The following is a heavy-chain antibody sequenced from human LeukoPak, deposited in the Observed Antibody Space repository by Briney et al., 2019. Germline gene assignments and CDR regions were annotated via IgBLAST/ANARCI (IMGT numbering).Heavy chain of an antibody. V-gene: IGHV1-18*01. J-gene: IGHJ6*02. D-gene: IGHD3-10*01. CDR2: ISAYDGNT. CDR3: ARYGSGSYYRHYYYYYGMDV. CDR1: GYTFTSYG. Sequence: ASVKVSCKASGYTFTSYGISWVRQAPGQGREWRGWISAYDGNTNYAQKLQGRVTMTTDTSTSTAYMELRSLRSDDTAVYYCARYGSGSYYRHYYYYYGMDVWGQGTTVTVSS.